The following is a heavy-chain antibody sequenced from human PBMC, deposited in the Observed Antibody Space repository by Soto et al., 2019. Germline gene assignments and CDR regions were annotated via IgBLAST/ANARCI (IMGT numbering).Heavy chain of an antibody. CDR3: TKPPGGNSTFDY. CDR2: IRSKANSYAT. J-gene: IGHJ4*02. V-gene: IGHV3-73*01. CDR1: GFTFSGSA. D-gene: IGHD2-21*02. Sequence: GGSLRLSCAASGFTFSGSAMHWVRQASGKGLEWVGRIRSKANSYATAYAASVKGRFTISRDDSKNTAYLQMNSLKTEDTAVYYCTKPPGGNSTFDYWGQGTLVTVSS.